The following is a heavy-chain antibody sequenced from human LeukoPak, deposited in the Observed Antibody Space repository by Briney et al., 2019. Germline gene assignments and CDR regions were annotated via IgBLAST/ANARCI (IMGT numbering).Heavy chain of an antibody. Sequence: SETLSLTCTVSGGSINSYYWSWIRQPPGKGLEWIGYIHYSGSTNYNPSLKSRVTISVDTSKNQFSLNLSPVTASDTAEYYCARDGQLRNAFDIWGQGTMLTVSS. V-gene: IGHV4-59*01. J-gene: IGHJ3*02. CDR2: IHYSGST. D-gene: IGHD5-24*01. CDR3: ARDGQLRNAFDI. CDR1: GGSINSYY.